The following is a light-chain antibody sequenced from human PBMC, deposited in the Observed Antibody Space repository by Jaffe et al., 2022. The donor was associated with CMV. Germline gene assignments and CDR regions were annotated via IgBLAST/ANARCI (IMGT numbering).Light chain of an antibody. V-gene: IGLV1-47*01. J-gene: IGLJ1*01. Sequence: QSALTQPPSASGTPGQRVTISCSGSSSNIGTNYVYWYQQLPETAPKLLIYRNNQRPPGVPDRFSGSTSGTSASLAISGLRSEDEADYYCAVWDDSLSHSYVFGTGTKVTVL. CDR1: SSNIGTNY. CDR3: AVWDDSLSHSYV. CDR2: RNN.